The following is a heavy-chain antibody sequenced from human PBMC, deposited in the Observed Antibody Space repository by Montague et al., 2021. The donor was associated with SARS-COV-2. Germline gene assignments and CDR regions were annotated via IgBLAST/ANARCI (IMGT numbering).Heavy chain of an antibody. D-gene: IGHD5-12*01. CDR3: ARDGGYSGYPYFDY. V-gene: IGHV3-33*01. J-gene: IGHJ4*02. Sequence: SLSLSFSASGFTFNSYGMHWVRQAPGKGLEWVAVIWYDGSNKYYADSVKGRFTISRDNSKNTLYLQMNSLRAEDTAVYYCARDGGYSGYPYFDYWGQGTLVTVSS. CDR1: GFTFNSYG. CDR2: IWYDGSNK.